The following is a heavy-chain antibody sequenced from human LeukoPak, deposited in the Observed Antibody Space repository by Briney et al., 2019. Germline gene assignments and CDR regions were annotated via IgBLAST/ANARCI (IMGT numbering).Heavy chain of an antibody. V-gene: IGHV1-18*01. CDR1: GYTFTSYG. J-gene: IGHJ4*02. CDR3: ARMAYYDSSGVIDY. CDR2: ISAYNGNT. Sequence: ASVKVSCKASGYTFTSYGISWVRQAPGQGPEWMGWISAYNGNTNYAQKLQGRVTMTTDTSTSTAYMELRSLRSDDTAVYYCARMAYYDSSGVIDYWGQGTLVTVSS. D-gene: IGHD3-22*01.